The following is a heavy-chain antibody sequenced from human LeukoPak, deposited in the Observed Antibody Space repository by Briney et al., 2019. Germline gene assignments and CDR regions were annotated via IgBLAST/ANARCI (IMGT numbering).Heavy chain of an antibody. Sequence: SETLSLTYAVSGGSISSGGYSWSWIRQPPGKGLEWIGYIYHSGSTYYNPSLKSRVTISVGRSKNQFSLKLSSVTAADTAVYYCARGTIFGVVITEYYFDYWGQGTLVTVSS. CDR2: IYHSGST. D-gene: IGHD3-3*01. CDR1: GGSISSGGYS. J-gene: IGHJ4*02. CDR3: ARGTIFGVVITEYYFDY. V-gene: IGHV4-30-2*01.